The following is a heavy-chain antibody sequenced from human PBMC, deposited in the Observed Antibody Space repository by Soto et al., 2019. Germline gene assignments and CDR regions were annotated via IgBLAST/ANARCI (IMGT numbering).Heavy chain of an antibody. J-gene: IGHJ4*02. V-gene: IGHV2-26*01. Sequence: QVTLKESGPVLVKATETLTLTCTVSGFSLSNPGLSVGWIRQPPGKALEWLAHIFSSDEKAYNPSLRRRLSISNDTSNSQVVLTMTYVDPVDTGTYYCARITRSCTSNGCNVDYWGQGTLVPVSS. CDR1: GFSLSNPGLS. CDR2: IFSSDEK. CDR3: ARITRSCTSNGCNVDY. D-gene: IGHD2-2*01.